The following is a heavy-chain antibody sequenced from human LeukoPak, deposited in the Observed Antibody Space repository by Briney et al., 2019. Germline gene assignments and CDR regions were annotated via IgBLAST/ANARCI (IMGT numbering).Heavy chain of an antibody. CDR2: ISTNKGNT. J-gene: IGHJ5*02. V-gene: IGHV1-18*01. CDR1: VYIFTIYG. CDR3: VRDIQWRFDP. Sequence: ASVNVSFKASVYIFTIYGISWVRQAPGQGLEWMGWISTNKGNTNYAQRLQGRVTMTTDTSTSTAYMELRSLRSDDTAIYYCVRDIQWRFDPWGQGTLVTVSS. D-gene: IGHD2-8*01.